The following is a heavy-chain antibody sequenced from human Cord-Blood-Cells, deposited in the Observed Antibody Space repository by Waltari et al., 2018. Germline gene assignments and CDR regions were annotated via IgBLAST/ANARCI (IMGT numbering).Heavy chain of an antibody. Sequence: QLQLQESGPGLVKPSETLSLTCPVSGGSISSSSYYWGWIRQPPGKGLEWIGSIYYSGSTYYNPSLKSRVTISVDTSKNQFSLKLSSVTAADTAVYYCARRGRGDYAFDIWGQGTMVTVSS. CDR1: GGSISSSSYY. D-gene: IGHD2-21*02. CDR2: IYYSGST. V-gene: IGHV4-39*01. CDR3: ARRGRGDYAFDI. J-gene: IGHJ3*02.